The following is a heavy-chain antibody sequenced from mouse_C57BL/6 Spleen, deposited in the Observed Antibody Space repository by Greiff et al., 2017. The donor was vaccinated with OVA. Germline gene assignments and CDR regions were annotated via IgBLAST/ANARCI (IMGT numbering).Heavy chain of an antibody. CDR1: GYSITSGYY. Sequence: VQLQQSGPGLVKPSQSLSLTCSVTGYSITSGYYWNWIRQFPGNKLEWMGYISYDGSNHYNTSLKNRISITRDTAKNQFFLKLNSVTTEDTATYYCAKTLERAWFAYWGQGTLVTVSA. J-gene: IGHJ3*01. CDR2: ISYDGSN. V-gene: IGHV3-6*01. CDR3: AKTLERAWFAY.